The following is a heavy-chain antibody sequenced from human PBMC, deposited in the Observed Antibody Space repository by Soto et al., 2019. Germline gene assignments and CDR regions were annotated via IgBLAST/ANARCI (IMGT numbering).Heavy chain of an antibody. CDR2: VYHTGST. CDR1: GGSITTYY. CDR3: ARRLFGSGWTLDS. Sequence: ERLCRSGDVSGGSITTYYWTGIRQAPGKGLEWIGNVYHTGSTDYNSSLKSRVTISVDTSKNQFSLNMNSVTAADTAVYYCARRLFGSGWTLDSWGQGAMVTVPS. J-gene: IGHJ4*02. D-gene: IGHD6-19*01. V-gene: IGHV4-59*01.